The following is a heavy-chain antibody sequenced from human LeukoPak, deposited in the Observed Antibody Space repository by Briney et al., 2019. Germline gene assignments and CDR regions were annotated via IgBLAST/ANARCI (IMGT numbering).Heavy chain of an antibody. CDR2: ISSSSSYI. J-gene: IGHJ4*02. D-gene: IGHD3-3*01. Sequence: GGSLRLSCAASGFTFSSYSMNWVRQAPGKGLEWVSSISSSSSYIYYADSVKGRFAISRDNSKNTLQLQMMSLRAEDTAFYYCAKGREYDFWSGFYFDSWGPGTLVTVSS. CDR3: AKGREYDFWSGFYFDS. CDR1: GFTFSSYS. V-gene: IGHV3-21*04.